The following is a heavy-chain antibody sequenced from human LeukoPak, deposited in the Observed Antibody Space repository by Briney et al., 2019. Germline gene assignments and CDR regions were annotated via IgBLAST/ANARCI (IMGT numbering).Heavy chain of an antibody. D-gene: IGHD6-13*01. CDR2: IYYSGST. V-gene: IGHV4-39*01. CDR1: GGSISTTGYY. CDR3: ASDKGYSNNYSDY. J-gene: IGHJ4*01. Sequence: SETLSLTCTVSGGSISTTGYYWAWIRQPPGKGLEWIASIYYSGSTYYNSSLKSRVTISVDTSRNQFSLKLSPVTAADTALYYCASDKGYSNNYSDYWGQGTLVTVSS.